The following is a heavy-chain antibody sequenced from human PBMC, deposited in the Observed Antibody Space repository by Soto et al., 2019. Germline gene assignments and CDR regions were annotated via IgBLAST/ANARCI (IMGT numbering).Heavy chain of an antibody. Sequence: QVQLVESGGGVVQPGRSLRLSCAASGFTFSSYGMHWVRQAPGKGLEWVAVIPYDGSYKHYADFATGRFTISRDNSKNTRQREMNRLGAEDTAVYYCARDDDYAGNGLAYWGQGTLVTASS. D-gene: IGHD4-17*01. CDR3: ARDDDYAGNGLAY. CDR2: IPYDGSYK. J-gene: IGHJ4*02. CDR1: GFTFSSYG. V-gene: IGHV3-33*05.